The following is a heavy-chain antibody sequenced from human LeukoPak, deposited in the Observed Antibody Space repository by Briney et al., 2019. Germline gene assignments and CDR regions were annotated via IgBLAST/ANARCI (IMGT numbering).Heavy chain of an antibody. V-gene: IGHV4-34*01. CDR3: ARGAMGARLTMVRGAPRFDP. Sequence: SETLSLTCAVYGGSFSGYYWSWIRQPPGKGLEWIGEINHSGSTNYNTSLKSRVTISVDTSKNQFSLKLSSVTAADTAVYYCARGAMGARLTMVRGAPRFDPWGQGTLVTVSS. D-gene: IGHD3-10*01. J-gene: IGHJ5*02. CDR1: GGSFSGYY. CDR2: INHSGST.